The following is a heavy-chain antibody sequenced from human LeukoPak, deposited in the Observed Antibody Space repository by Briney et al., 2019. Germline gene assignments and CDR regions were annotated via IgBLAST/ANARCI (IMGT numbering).Heavy chain of an antibody. V-gene: IGHV3-15*01. D-gene: IGHD6-13*01. CDR1: GFTFRNAW. Sequence: GGSLRLSCAASGFTFRNAWMTWVRQAPGKGLEWVGHIRSKTYGGTRTTDYATPVKGRFTISRDDSKDTVHLQMSSLKTEDTAVYYCSTTVQAAAGMDVWGKGTTVTVSS. CDR2: IRSKTYGGTRTT. J-gene: IGHJ6*04. CDR3: STTVQAAAGMDV.